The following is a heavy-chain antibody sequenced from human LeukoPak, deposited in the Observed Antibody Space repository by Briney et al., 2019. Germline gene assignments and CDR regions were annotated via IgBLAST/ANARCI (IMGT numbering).Heavy chain of an antibody. CDR1: GGSISSGGYH. Sequence: PSETLSLTCTVSGGSISSGGYHWRWIRQHPGKGLEWIGYIYYSGSTYYNPSLKSRVTISVDTSKNQFSLKLSSVTAADAAVYYCARVGYSSSPTGFDPWGQGTLVTVSS. CDR2: IYYSGST. CDR3: ARVGYSSSPTGFDP. J-gene: IGHJ5*02. D-gene: IGHD6-13*01. V-gene: IGHV4-31*03.